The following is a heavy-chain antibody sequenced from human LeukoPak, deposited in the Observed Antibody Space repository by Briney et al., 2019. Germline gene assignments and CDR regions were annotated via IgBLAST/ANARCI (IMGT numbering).Heavy chain of an antibody. CDR2: ITSSGGST. CDR3: AKGIYTYGGNLDY. J-gene: IGHJ4*02. CDR1: GFTFSSYA. V-gene: IGHV3-23*01. D-gene: IGHD5-18*01. Sequence: GGSLRLSCAASGFTFSSYAISWVRQAPGKGLEWVSLITSSGGSTYYVDSVKGRFTISRDNLKNKVYLQMNSLRAEDTAVYYCAKGIYTYGGNLDYWGQGTLVTVSS.